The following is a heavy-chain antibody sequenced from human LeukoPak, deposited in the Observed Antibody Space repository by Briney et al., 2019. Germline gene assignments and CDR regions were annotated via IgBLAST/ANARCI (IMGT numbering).Heavy chain of an antibody. CDR1: GFTFSSYA. J-gene: IGHJ4*02. CDR3: AKDPRRNYYDSSGYLVY. CDR2: ISGSGGRA. Sequence: GGSLILSCAASGFTFSSYAMSWVRQAPGKGLEWVSAISGSGGRAYYADSVKGRFTISRDNSKNTLYLQMNSLRAEDTAVYYCAKDPRRNYYDSSGYLVYWGQGTLVTVSS. V-gene: IGHV3-23*01. D-gene: IGHD3-22*01.